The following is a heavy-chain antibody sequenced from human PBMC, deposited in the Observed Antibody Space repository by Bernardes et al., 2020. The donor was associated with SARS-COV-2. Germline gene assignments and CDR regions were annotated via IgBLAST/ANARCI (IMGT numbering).Heavy chain of an antibody. V-gene: IGHV3-30*18. CDR3: AKAIATMGYYIDN. J-gene: IGHJ4*02. Sequence: GSLRLSCAASGFSFRYYGMHWVRQAPGKGLEWVTIISDDGKKKRYADSVQGRFTISRDNSKKTVYLQMNNLRNEDTAVYYCAKAIATMGYYIDNWGQETLVSVSS. CDR2: ISDDGKKK. D-gene: IGHD2-21*01. CDR1: GFSFRYYG.